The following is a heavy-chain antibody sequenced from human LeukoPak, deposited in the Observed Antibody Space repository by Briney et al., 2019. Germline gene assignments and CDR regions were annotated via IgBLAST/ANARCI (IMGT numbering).Heavy chain of an antibody. J-gene: IGHJ6*03. CDR1: AYSISNNYY. CDR3: ARQHDSYYYYYIDV. CDR2: LYHSDSA. V-gene: IGHV4-38-2*01. Sequence: SETLSLTCAVSAYSISNNYYWVWIRQPPGRGLEWIGSLYHSDSAYYNTSLRSRVSMSVDTSKNQFSLTLRFVTAADTAVYYCARQHDSYYYYYIDVWGSGTTVTVSS.